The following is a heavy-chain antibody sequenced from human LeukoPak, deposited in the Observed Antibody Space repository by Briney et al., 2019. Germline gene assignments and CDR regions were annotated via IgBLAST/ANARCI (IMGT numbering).Heavy chain of an antibody. D-gene: IGHD2-2*01. J-gene: IGHJ6*03. CDR3: ARVLAAMPNYYYYYMDV. Sequence: ASVKVSCKASGGTFSSYAISWVRQAPGQGLEWMGGIIPIFGTANYAQKFQGRVTITADESTSTAYMELSSLRSEDTAVYYCARVLAAMPNYYYYYMDVWGKGTTVTVSS. V-gene: IGHV1-69*01. CDR2: IIPIFGTA. CDR1: GGTFSSYA.